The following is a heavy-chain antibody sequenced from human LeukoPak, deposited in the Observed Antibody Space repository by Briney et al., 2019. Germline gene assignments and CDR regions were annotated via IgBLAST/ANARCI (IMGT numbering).Heavy chain of an antibody. J-gene: IGHJ5*02. D-gene: IGHD2-2*01. CDR3: ARGRMGNCSSTSCYWRGSSWFHP. V-gene: IGHV1-69*05. CDR2: IIPIFGTA. Sequence: SVKVSCKASGGTFSSYAISWVRQAPGQGLEWMGGIIPIFGTANYAQKFQGRVTITTDESTSTAYMELSSLRSEDTAVYYCARGRMGNCSSTSCYWRGSSWFHPWGQGTLVTVSS. CDR1: GGTFSSYA.